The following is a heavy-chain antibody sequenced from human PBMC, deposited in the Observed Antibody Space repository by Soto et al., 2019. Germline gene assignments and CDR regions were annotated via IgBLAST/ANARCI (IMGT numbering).Heavy chain of an antibody. Sequence: PSETLSLTCTVSGGSISSYYWSWIRQPPGKGLEWIGYIYYSGSTNYNPSLKSRVTISVDTSKNQFSLKLSSVTAADTAVYYCARGGNAGLFDPWGQGTLVTVSS. J-gene: IGHJ5*02. CDR2: IYYSGST. CDR3: ARGGNAGLFDP. CDR1: GGSISSYY. V-gene: IGHV4-59*01. D-gene: IGHD5-12*01.